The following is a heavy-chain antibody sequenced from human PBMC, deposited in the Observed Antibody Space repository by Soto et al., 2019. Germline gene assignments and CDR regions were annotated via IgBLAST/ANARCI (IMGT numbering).Heavy chain of an antibody. D-gene: IGHD5-12*01. CDR1: GFTFSSYG. CDR3: AQDHTSDYEGSGAY. Sequence: QVHLVESGGGVVQPGGSLRLSCASSGFTFSSYGMHWVRQAPGRGLEWVAVISYDGSNKFYTDSVKGRFTISRDNSKNTLYLQLNSLRAEDTAVYYCAQDHTSDYEGSGAYWGQGTLVTVSS. J-gene: IGHJ4*02. CDR2: ISYDGSNK. V-gene: IGHV3-30*18.